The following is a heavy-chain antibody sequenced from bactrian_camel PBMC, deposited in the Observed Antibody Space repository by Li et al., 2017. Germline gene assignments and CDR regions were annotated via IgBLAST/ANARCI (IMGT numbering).Heavy chain of an antibody. CDR1: GFTFSMCD. Sequence: QLVESGGDLVQPGGSLTLSCVASGFTFSMCDMTWLRQAPGKGLNWVSTIDNGVSTYADSVKGRFTISRDNAKNMFYLQMTSLVPEDTAMYYCVRGSRWYSHWGQGTQVTVS. CDR3: VRGSRWYSH. V-gene: IGHV3S40*01. D-gene: IGHD6*01. CDR2: IDNGVS. J-gene: IGHJ4*01.